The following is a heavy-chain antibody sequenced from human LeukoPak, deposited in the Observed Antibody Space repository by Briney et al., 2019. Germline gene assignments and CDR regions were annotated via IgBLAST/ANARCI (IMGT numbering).Heavy chain of an antibody. D-gene: IGHD1-7*01. V-gene: IGHV3-30*04. Sequence: PGGSLRLSCAASGFTFSSYAMHWVGQAPGKGLEWVAVISYDGSNKYYADSVKGRFTISRDNSKNTLYLQMNSLRAEDTAVYYCARAQYNWNYAPSSWGQGTLVTVSS. CDR2: ISYDGSNK. J-gene: IGHJ4*02. CDR3: ARAQYNWNYAPSS. CDR1: GFTFSSYA.